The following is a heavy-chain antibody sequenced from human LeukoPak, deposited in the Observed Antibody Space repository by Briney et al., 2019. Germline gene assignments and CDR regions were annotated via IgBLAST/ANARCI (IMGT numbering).Heavy chain of an antibody. CDR2: ISGSGGST. CDR3: AKLPYYDSSGYYYVGIDY. Sequence: PGGSLRLSCAASGSTFSSYAMSWVRQAPGKGLEWVSAISGSGGSTYYADSGKDLFTISRDNSKNTLYLQMNRLRAEDTAVYYCAKLPYYDSSGYYYVGIDYWGQGTLVTVSS. J-gene: IGHJ4*02. V-gene: IGHV3-23*01. CDR1: GSTFSSYA. D-gene: IGHD3-22*01.